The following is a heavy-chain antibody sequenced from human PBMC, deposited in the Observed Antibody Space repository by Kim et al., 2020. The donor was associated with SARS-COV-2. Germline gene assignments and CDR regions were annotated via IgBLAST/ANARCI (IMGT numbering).Heavy chain of an antibody. CDR2: IRGNDTDT. V-gene: IGHV3-23*01. D-gene: IGHD2-15*01. CDR3: AKRSRAAIGGGFDY. CDR1: GFIFSHYA. Sequence: GGSLRLSCAASGFIFSHYAMSWVRQAPGKGLEWVSSIRGNDTDTGYADSVKGRFTISSDHSKSTLYLQLNNLRVEDTATYYCAKRSRAAIGGGFDYWGQG. J-gene: IGHJ4*02.